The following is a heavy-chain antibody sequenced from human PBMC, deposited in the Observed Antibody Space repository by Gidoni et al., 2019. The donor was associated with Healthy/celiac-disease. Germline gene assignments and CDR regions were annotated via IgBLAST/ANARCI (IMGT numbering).Heavy chain of an antibody. CDR2: INHSGST. CDR1: GGSFSGYY. V-gene: IGHV4-34*01. D-gene: IGHD3-3*01. Sequence: QGQLQQWGAGRLKPSETLSLTCAVYGGSFSGYYWSWIRQPPGKGLEWIGEINHSGSTNYNPSLKSRVTISVDTSKNQFSLKLSSVTAADTAVYYCARGSDFWNYYYYMDVWGKGTTVTVSS. CDR3: ARGSDFWNYYYYMDV. J-gene: IGHJ6*03.